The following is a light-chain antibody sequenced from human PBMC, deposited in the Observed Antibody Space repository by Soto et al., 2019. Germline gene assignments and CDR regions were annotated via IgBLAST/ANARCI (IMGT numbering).Light chain of an antibody. CDR3: QQYGSSPWT. CDR2: GAS. J-gene: IGKJ1*01. V-gene: IGKV3-20*01. Sequence: ETVLTQSAGTLSLCPGERATLSCRASQTIRSNYLAWYRQTPGQAPRLLIYGASNRATGIADRFSGSGSGTDFTLIISRLEPEDFALYYCQQYGSSPWTFGQGTKVEIK. CDR1: QTIRSNY.